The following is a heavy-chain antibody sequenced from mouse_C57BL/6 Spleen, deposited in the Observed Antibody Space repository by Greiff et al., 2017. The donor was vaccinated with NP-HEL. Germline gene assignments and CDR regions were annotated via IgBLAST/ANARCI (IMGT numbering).Heavy chain of an antibody. J-gene: IGHJ4*01. CDR3: ARELPCAMDY. V-gene: IGHV5-12*01. Sequence: EVHLVESGGGLVQPGGSLKLSCAASGFTFSDYYMYWVRQTPEKRLEWVAYISNGGGSTYYPDTVKGRFTISRDNAKNTLYLQMSRLKSEDTAMYYCARELPCAMDYWGQGTSVTVSS. CDR1: GFTFSDYY. CDR2: ISNGGGST.